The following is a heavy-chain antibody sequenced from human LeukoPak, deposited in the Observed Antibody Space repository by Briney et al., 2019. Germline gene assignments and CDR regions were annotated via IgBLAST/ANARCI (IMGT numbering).Heavy chain of an antibody. J-gene: IGHJ3*02. Sequence: GGSVRLSCAASGFPFSDYYMSWIPQAPGKGLEWVSYISSSGSTIYYADSVKGRFTISRDNAKNSLYLQMNSLRAEDTAVYYCARQIAAAGFAFDIWGQGTMVTVSS. CDR1: GFPFSDYY. V-gene: IGHV3-11*01. CDR2: ISSSGSTI. CDR3: ARQIAAAGFAFDI. D-gene: IGHD6-13*01.